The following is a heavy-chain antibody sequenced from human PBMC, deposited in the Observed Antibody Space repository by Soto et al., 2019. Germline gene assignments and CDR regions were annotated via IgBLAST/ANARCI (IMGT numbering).Heavy chain of an antibody. V-gene: IGHV4-30-4*01. CDR2: IYYSGST. CDR3: ARGAVEYSSSSHLGWFDP. J-gene: IGHJ5*02. Sequence: PSETLSLSCTVSGGSISSGDYYWSWIRQPPGKGLEWIGYIYYSGSTYYNPSLKSRVTISVDTSKNQFSLKLSSVTAADTAVYYCARGAVEYSSSSHLGWFDPWGQGTLVTVSS. CDR1: GGSISSGDYY. D-gene: IGHD6-6*01.